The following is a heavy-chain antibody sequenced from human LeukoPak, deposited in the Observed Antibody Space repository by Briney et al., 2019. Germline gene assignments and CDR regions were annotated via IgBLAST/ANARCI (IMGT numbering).Heavy chain of an antibody. Sequence: SETLSLTCTVSGGSISSYYWSWIRQPAGKGLEWIGRIYISGSTNYNPSLKSRVTMSVDTSKNQFSLKLSSVTAADTAVYYCARGAMVGASAPFDYWGEGTPVTVSS. V-gene: IGHV4-4*07. D-gene: IGHD1-26*01. CDR3: ARGAMVGASAPFDY. J-gene: IGHJ4*02. CDR1: GGSISSYY. CDR2: IYISGST.